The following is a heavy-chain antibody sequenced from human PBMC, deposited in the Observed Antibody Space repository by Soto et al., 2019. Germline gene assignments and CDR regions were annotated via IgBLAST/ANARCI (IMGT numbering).Heavy chain of an antibody. D-gene: IGHD2-15*01. J-gene: IGHJ4*02. CDR3: AKDRARYCGGGSCYSTFDY. Sequence: QVQLVESGGGVVQPGRSLRLSCAASGFTFSSYGMHWVRQAPGKGLEWVAVISYDGSNKYYADSVKGRFTISRDNSKNTLYMQINTLRAEDTAVYYCAKDRARYCGGGSCYSTFDYWGQGTLVTVSS. CDR1: GFTFSSYG. CDR2: ISYDGSNK. V-gene: IGHV3-30*18.